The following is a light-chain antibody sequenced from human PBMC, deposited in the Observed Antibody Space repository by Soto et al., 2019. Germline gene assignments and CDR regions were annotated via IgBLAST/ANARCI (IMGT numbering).Light chain of an antibody. V-gene: IGKV3-11*01. CDR1: QSVKTF. CDR3: QQRSNWTPFT. CDR2: DAS. J-gene: IGKJ5*01. Sequence: EIVFTQSAPTVSLSPGQRATLSCRASQSVKTFLVWYQHRPGQAPRVLIYDASHRASGIPARFSGSGSGTDFTLTISSLGPEDAALYYCQQRSNWTPFTFGQGTRVEIK.